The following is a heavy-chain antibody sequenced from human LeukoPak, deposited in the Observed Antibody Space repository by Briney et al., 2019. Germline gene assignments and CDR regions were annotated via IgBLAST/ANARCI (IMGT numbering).Heavy chain of an antibody. J-gene: IGHJ4*02. CDR3: ARDIGVNMI. CDR1: GFTFSSYW. CDR2: ISIGGNIQ. V-gene: IGHV3-30*03. Sequence: GGSLRLSCAASGFTFSSYWMHWVRQAPGKGLEWVAVISIGGNIQYYTDSVKGRFTISRDNSKNTLYLQMNSLRPEDTAVYYCARDIGVNMIWGQGTLVTVFS. D-gene: IGHD3-22*01.